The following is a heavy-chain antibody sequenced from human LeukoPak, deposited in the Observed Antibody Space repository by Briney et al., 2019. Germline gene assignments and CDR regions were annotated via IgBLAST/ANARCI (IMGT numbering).Heavy chain of an antibody. D-gene: IGHD6-13*01. Sequence: PSETLSLTCTVSGGSISSYHWYWIRQPPGKGLEWIGYIYYSGSTNYNPSLKSRVTISVDTSKNQFSLKLSSVTAADTAVYYCARTTEAHSWRTRYYDYYMDVWGKGTTVTVSS. CDR3: ARTTEAHSWRTRYYDYYMDV. J-gene: IGHJ6*03. V-gene: IGHV4-59*01. CDR1: GGSISSYH. CDR2: IYYSGST.